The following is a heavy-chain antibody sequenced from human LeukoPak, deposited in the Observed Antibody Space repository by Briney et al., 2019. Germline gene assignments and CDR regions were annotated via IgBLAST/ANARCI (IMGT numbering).Heavy chain of an antibody. D-gene: IGHD2-15*01. CDR1: GFTFSSHW. V-gene: IGHV3-74*01. J-gene: IGHJ4*02. CDR3: ARGGLFKYFFDY. Sequence: RGSLRLSCAASGFTFSSHWMHWVRQTPGKGLVWVSRINTDESKINHADSVKGRFTISRDNAKNMLYLQLNSLRAEDTAVYYCARGGLFKYFFDYWGQGTPVTVSS. CDR2: INTDESKI.